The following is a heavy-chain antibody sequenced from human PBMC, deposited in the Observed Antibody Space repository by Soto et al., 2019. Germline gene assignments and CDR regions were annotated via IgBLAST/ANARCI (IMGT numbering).Heavy chain of an antibody. J-gene: IGHJ6*02. Sequence: QVQLVQSGAEVKKPGSSVKVSCKASGGTFNNYGISWVRQAPGQGLEWMGGLIPTSGSAKYTEFFRGRITITADTATSTAYMELSSLKSEDTAVYYCATQAVAGATGHGMDVWGQGTTVTVSS. V-gene: IGHV1-69*06. CDR1: GGTFNNYG. CDR3: ATQAVAGATGHGMDV. D-gene: IGHD6-13*01. CDR2: LIPTSGSA.